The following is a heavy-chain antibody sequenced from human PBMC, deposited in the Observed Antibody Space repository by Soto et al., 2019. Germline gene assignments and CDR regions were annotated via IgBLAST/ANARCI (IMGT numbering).Heavy chain of an antibody. V-gene: IGHV3-23*01. CDR3: ARGEFPCSYGYFFDY. J-gene: IGHJ4*02. CDR1: GFTFSTYA. Sequence: PGGSLRLSCAASGFTFSTYAMTWVRQAPGKGLEWVSAISASGGSTYYADSVKGRFTISRDNSKNTLYLQMNSLRVEDTAVYYCARGEFPCSYGYFFDYWGQGTLVTVSS. CDR2: ISASGGST. D-gene: IGHD3-16*02.